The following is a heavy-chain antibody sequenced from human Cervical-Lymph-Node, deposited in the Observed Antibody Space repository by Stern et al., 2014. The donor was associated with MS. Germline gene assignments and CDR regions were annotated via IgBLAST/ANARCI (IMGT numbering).Heavy chain of an antibody. J-gene: IGHJ3*02. Sequence: QVQLVQSGAEVKKPGASVRVSCKASGYTFSGHYIHWVRQAPGQGLEWMGRINPNTGGINYAETFQGRVTMTTDTPIDTAYMELTRLRSDDTAMYFCARVREDTNSWYLPVALDIWGQGTMVTVSS. V-gene: IGHV1-2*06. CDR1: GYTFSGHY. CDR2: INPNTGGI. CDR3: ARVREDTNSWYLPVALDI. D-gene: IGHD6-13*01.